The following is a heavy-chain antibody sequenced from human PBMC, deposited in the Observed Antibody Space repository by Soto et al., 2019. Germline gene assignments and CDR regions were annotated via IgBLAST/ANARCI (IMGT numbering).Heavy chain of an antibody. CDR2: ITSSSSYT. J-gene: IGHJ4*02. V-gene: IGHV3-11*05. CDR1: GFTFSDYY. CDR3: ARDHHRYSGYDYVDY. D-gene: IGHD5-12*01. Sequence: QVQLVESGGGLVKPGGSLRLSCAASGFTFSDYYMSWIRHAPGKGLEWVSYITSSSSYTNYADSVKGRFTISRDNANNSLYLQMNSLRAEDTAVYYCARDHHRYSGYDYVDYWCQGTLVTVSS.